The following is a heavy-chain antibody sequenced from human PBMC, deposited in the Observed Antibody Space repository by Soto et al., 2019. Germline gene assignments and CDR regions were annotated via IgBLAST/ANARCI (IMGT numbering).Heavy chain of an antibody. CDR2: IWYDGSKS. CDR3: ARDADTHGRYSKLEY. V-gene: IGHV3-33*01. Sequence: PGGSLRLSCATSVFPFSGYGMHLVRHAPGKGLECVAVIWYDGSKSYHADSVKGRFTISRDDSKNTLYLQMRSLSAEDTAVYYCARDADTHGRYSKLEYSGQGALVTVSS. J-gene: IGHJ4*02. D-gene: IGHD2-8*01. CDR1: VFPFSGYG.